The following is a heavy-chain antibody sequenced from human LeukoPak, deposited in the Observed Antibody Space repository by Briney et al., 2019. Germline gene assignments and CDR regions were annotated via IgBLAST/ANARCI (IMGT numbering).Heavy chain of an antibody. CDR1: GYRLTNNW. Sequence: KPGESLKISCKISGYRLTNNWIGWVRQVPGKGLEWMGLIYPGYSDAKYSPSFQGQVTLSVDTSISTAYLQLGGLRASDTAIYYCVRFALSSSLDHWGQGTLATVSS. CDR3: VRFALSSSLDH. V-gene: IGHV5-51*03. D-gene: IGHD6-13*01. CDR2: IYPGYSDA. J-gene: IGHJ5*02.